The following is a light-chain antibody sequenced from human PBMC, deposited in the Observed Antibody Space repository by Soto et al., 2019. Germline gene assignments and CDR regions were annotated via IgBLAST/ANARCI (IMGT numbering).Light chain of an antibody. J-gene: IGLJ3*02. Sequence: QSAPTQPRSMSGSPGHSVTISCTGSSSDVGGYYYVAWYQQHPGRAPELIISEVSKRPSGVPDRFSGSKSGNTASLTISGLQAEDEADYYCCSYAGSSTWVFGGGTQLTVL. CDR1: SSDVGGYYY. V-gene: IGLV2-11*01. CDR2: EVS. CDR3: CSYAGSSTWV.